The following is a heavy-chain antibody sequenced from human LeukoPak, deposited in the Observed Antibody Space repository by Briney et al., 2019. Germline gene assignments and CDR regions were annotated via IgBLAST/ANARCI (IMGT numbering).Heavy chain of an antibody. CDR2: IYYSGST. J-gene: IGHJ4*02. D-gene: IGHD5-12*01. CDR1: GGSISSSSYY. V-gene: IGHV4-39*01. Sequence: SETLSLTCTVSGGSISSSSYYWGWIRQPPGKGLEWIGSIYYSGSTYYNPSLKSRVTISVDTSKNQFSLKLSSVTAADTAVYYCARQQARALDYWGQGTPVTVSS. CDR3: ARQQARALDY.